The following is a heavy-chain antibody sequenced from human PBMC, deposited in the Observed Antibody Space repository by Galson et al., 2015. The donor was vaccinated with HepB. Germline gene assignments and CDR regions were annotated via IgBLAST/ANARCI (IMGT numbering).Heavy chain of an antibody. CDR3: ALWSAKGYSSSWPPYYFDY. D-gene: IGHD6-13*01. V-gene: IGHV1-69*02. J-gene: IGHJ4*02. CDR2: IIPILGIA. CDR1: GGTFSSYT. Sequence: SVKVSCKASGGTFSSYTISWVRQAPGQGLEWMGRIIPILGIANYAQRFQGRVTITADKSTSTAYMELSSLRSEDTAVYYCALWSAKGYSSSWPPYYFDYWGQGTLVTVSS.